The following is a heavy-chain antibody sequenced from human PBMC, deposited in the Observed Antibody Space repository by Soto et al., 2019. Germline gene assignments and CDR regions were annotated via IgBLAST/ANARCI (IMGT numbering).Heavy chain of an antibody. CDR1: AFTFSSYV. CDR2: IWYEGSNK. CDR3: ARDRDDSSDYYYCPLDC. Sequence: GLSLRLSCAASAFTFSSYVMHWVRQAPDKGLEWVAVIWYEGSNKYYAEFVKGRFTISRDNSKNTLYLQMNSLRAEDTAVYYCARDRDDSSDYYYCPLDCWGQGTLVTVSS. V-gene: IGHV3-33*01. D-gene: IGHD3-22*01. J-gene: IGHJ4*02.